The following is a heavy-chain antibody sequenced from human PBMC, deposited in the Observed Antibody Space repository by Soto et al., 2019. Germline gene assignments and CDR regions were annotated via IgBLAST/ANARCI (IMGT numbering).Heavy chain of an antibody. J-gene: IGHJ4*02. Sequence: QVQLQESGPGLVKPSQTLSLTCTVSGGSISSGGYYWSWIRQHPGKGLEWIGYIYFSGTTFYNPSLTSRVTISVDTSKNEFSLKLNSVTAADTAVYYCARARGAIDSFEYWGQGTPVPVSS. CDR2: IYFSGTT. V-gene: IGHV4-31*03. D-gene: IGHD3-10*01. CDR1: GGSISSGGYY. CDR3: ARARGAIDSFEY.